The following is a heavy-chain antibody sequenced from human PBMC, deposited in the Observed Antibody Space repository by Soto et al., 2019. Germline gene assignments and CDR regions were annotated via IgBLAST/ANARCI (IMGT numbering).Heavy chain of an antibody. Sequence: QVQLVESGGGVVQPGRSLRLSCAASGFTFSSYGMHWVRQAPGKGLEWVAVIWYDGSNKYYADSVKGRFTISRDNSKNTLYLQMNSLRAEDTAVYYCAAIRGGRYGMDVWGQGTTVTVSS. CDR1: GFTFSSYG. CDR3: AAIRGGRYGMDV. CDR2: IWYDGSNK. V-gene: IGHV3-33*01. D-gene: IGHD3-16*01. J-gene: IGHJ6*02.